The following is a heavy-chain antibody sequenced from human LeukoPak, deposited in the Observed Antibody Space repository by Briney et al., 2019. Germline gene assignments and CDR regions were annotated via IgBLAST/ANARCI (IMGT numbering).Heavy chain of an antibody. Sequence: PSETLSLTCTVSGGSINNYYWSWIRQPPGKGLEWIGYIYYSGSTNYNPSLKSRVTISVDTSKNQFSLKLSSVTAADTAVYYCAGRLWRRDGYNLSAFDIWGQGTMVTVSS. V-gene: IGHV4-59*13. D-gene: IGHD5-24*01. J-gene: IGHJ3*02. CDR3: AGRLWRRDGYNLSAFDI. CDR2: IYYSGST. CDR1: GGSINNYY.